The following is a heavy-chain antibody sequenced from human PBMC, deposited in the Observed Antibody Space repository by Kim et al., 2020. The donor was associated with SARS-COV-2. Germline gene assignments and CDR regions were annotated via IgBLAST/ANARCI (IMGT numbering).Heavy chain of an antibody. CDR3: AREGGNSGYFARFIDF. CDR2: LYPSFIT. J-gene: IGHJ4*02. CDR1: CGSIRSVLYY. V-gene: IGHV4-61*02. D-gene: IGHD5-12*01. Sequence: SETLSLTCTVSCGSIRSVLYYWICILHPSVNGLAWIWLLYPSFITTYHPSLKSLVTISVDTSQNQFSLKLSSVTAAETAVYYCAREGGNSGYFARFIDFWGQGILVTVSA.